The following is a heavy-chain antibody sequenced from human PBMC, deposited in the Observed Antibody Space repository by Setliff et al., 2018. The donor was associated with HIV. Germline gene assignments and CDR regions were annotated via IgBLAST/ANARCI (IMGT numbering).Heavy chain of an antibody. J-gene: IGHJ4*02. CDR3: APGLQNGRDFDY. D-gene: IGHD2-21*02. Sequence: PGESLKISCAASGFTLSGYWLSWVRQAPGKGLEWVASIKQDGSEKYYVDSLKGRFAISRDNAKNSLYLQINSLTAEDTAVYYCAPGLQNGRDFDYWGQGTLVTVSS. CDR2: IKQDGSEK. V-gene: IGHV3-7*01. CDR1: GFTLSGYW.